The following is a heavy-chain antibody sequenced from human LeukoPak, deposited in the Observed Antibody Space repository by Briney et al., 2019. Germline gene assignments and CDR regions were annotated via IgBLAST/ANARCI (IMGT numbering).Heavy chain of an antibody. D-gene: IGHD4-11*01. V-gene: IGHV3-33*01. CDR3: ATGGNFYYSH. CDR2: AYGDGSSQ. J-gene: IGHJ1*01. CDR1: GFTFNSYG. Sequence: GGSLRLSCAASGFTFNSYGMHWVRQAPGKGLEWVAVAYGDGSSQYYADSVKGRFSISKDISKNTLSLQMNSLRAEDTAVYSCATGGNFYYSHWGQGTLVTVSS.